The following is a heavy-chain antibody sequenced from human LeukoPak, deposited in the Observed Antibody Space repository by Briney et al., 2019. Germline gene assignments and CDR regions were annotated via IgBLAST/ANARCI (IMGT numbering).Heavy chain of an antibody. D-gene: IGHD2-2*01. Sequence: SVKVSCKASGGTFSSYAISWVRQAPGQGLEWMEGIIPIFGTANYAQKFQGRVTITADESTSTAYMELSSLRSEDTAVYYCARGSGTYCSSTSCYANYFDYWGQGTLVTVSS. CDR1: GGTFSSYA. CDR3: ARGSGTYCSSTSCYANYFDY. V-gene: IGHV1-69*01. CDR2: IIPIFGTA. J-gene: IGHJ4*02.